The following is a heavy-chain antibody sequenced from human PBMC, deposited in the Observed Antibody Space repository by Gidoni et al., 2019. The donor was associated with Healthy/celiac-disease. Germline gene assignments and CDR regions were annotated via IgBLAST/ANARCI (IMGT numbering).Heavy chain of an antibody. CDR1: GGSISSSSYY. CDR3: ARQGYGDYVGAFDI. Sequence: QLQLQESGPGLVKPSETLSLTCTVSGGSISSSSYYWGWIRQPPGKGLEWIGSIYYSGSTYYNPSLKSRVTISVDTSKNQFSLKLSSVTAADTAVYYCARQGYGDYVGAFDIWGQGTMVTVSS. CDR2: IYYSGST. V-gene: IGHV4-39*01. D-gene: IGHD4-17*01. J-gene: IGHJ3*02.